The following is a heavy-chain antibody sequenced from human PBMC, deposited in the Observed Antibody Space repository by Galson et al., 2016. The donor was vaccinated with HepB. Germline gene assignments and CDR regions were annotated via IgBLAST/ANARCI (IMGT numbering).Heavy chain of an antibody. Sequence: FATYGISWVRQAPGRGLEWMGWISAHNGDTDYAQKLQGRVTTTRDTSTSTVYMELSSLRSEDTAAYYCARDTGGWAFDIWGRGTMPTVSS. V-gene: IGHV1-18*01. D-gene: IGHD4-17*01. CDR1: FATYG. J-gene: IGHJ3*02. CDR3: ARDTGGWAFDI. CDR2: ISAHNGDT.